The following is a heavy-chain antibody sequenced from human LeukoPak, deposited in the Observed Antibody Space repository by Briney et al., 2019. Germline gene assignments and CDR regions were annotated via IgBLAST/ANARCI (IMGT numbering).Heavy chain of an antibody. V-gene: IGHV4-61*01. CDR1: GGSVSSGSYY. D-gene: IGHD3-9*01. Sequence: PSETLSLTCTVSGGSVSSGSYYWSWIRQPPGKGLEWIGYISYSGSTNYNPSLKSRVTISVDTSKNQFSLKLSSVTAADTAVYYCARGFDWLLSSYFDYWGQGALVPVSS. J-gene: IGHJ4*02. CDR3: ARGFDWLLSSYFDY. CDR2: ISYSGST.